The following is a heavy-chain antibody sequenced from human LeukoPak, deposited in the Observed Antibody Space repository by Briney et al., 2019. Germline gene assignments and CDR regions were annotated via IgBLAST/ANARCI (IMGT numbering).Heavy chain of an antibody. J-gene: IGHJ4*02. Sequence: GGSLRLSCAASGFTFSSYAMSWVRQAPGKGLEWVSAISGSGGSTYYADSVKGRFTTSRDNSKNTLYLQMNSLRAEDTAVYYCAKVQAHSIAARPVDYWGQGTLVTVSS. D-gene: IGHD6-6*01. V-gene: IGHV3-23*01. CDR3: AKVQAHSIAARPVDY. CDR1: GFTFSSYA. CDR2: ISGSGGST.